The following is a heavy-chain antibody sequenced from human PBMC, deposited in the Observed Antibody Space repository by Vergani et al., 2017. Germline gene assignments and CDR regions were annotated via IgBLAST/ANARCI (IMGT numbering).Heavy chain of an antibody. CDR1: GFTFSGSA. CDR2: IRSKANSYAT. V-gene: IGHV3-73*01. D-gene: IGHD3-22*01. CDR3: TSLYYCGSSGYSGY. J-gene: IGHJ4*02. Sequence: EVQLVESGGGLVQPGGSLKLSCAASGFTFSGSAMHWVRQASGKGLEWVGRIRSKANSYATAYAASVKGRFTISRDDSKNTAYLQMNSLKTEDTAVYYCTSLYYCGSSGYSGYWGQGTLVTVSS.